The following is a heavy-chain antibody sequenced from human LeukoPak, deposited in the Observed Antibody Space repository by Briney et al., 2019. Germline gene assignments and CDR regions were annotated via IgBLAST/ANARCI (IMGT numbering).Heavy chain of an antibody. CDR3: AREGSSFVSDYYYYYYMDV. Sequence: SVKVSFKASGYTFTSYDINWVRQAPGQGLEWMGGITPIFGTANYAQKFQGRVTITADESTSTAYMELSSLRSEDTAVYYCAREGSSFVSDYYYYYYMDVWGKGTTFTVSS. CDR2: ITPIFGTA. V-gene: IGHV1-69*13. D-gene: IGHD6-6*01. CDR1: GYTFTSYD. J-gene: IGHJ6*03.